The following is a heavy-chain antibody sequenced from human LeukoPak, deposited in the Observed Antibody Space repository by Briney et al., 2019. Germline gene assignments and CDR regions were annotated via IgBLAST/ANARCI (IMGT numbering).Heavy chain of an antibody. CDR1: GYTFTSYY. D-gene: IGHD4-17*01. V-gene: IGHV1-46*01. J-gene: IGHJ6*03. CDR2: INPSGGST. Sequence: ASVKVSCKASGYTFTSYYMHWVRQAPGQGLEWMGIINPSGGSTSYAQKFQGRVTMTRDMSTSTVYMELSSLRSEDTAVYYRARSKYGDYDRVYYMDVWGKGTTVTVSS. CDR3: ARSKYGDYDRVYYMDV.